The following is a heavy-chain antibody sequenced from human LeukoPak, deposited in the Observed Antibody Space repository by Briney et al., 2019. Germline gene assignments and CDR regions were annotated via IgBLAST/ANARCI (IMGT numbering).Heavy chain of an antibody. Sequence: HPGGSLRLSCAASGFTVSSNYMSWVRQAPEKGLEWVSVIYSGGSTYYADSVKGRFTISRDNSKNTLYLQMNSLRAEDTAVYYCARATGGYSSRGAYDYWGQGTLVTVSS. CDR1: GFTVSSNY. CDR3: ARATGGYSSRGAYDY. J-gene: IGHJ4*02. D-gene: IGHD6-13*01. V-gene: IGHV3-53*05. CDR2: IYSGGST.